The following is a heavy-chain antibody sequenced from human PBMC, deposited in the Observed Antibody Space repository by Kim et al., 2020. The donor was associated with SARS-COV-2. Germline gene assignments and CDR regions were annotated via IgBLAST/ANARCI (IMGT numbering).Heavy chain of an antibody. Sequence: SETLSLTCTVSGGSISSSSYYWGWIRQPPGKGLEWIGSIYYSGSTYYNPSLKSRVTISVDTSKNQFSLKLSSVTAADTAVYYCASLAPYDIWSGSSTVEYYQHWGQGTLVTVSS. V-gene: IGHV4-39*01. J-gene: IGHJ1*01. CDR3: ASLAPYDIWSGSSTVEYYQH. D-gene: IGHD3-3*01. CDR2: IYYSGST. CDR1: GGSISSSSYY.